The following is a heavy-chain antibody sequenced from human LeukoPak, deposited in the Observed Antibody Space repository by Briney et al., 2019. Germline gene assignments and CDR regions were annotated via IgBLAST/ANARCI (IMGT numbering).Heavy chain of an antibody. V-gene: IGHV1-69*05. CDR3: ARGFGVSHRPRRTDKYYFDY. Sequence: SVKVSCKASGGTFSSYAISWVRQAPGQGLEWMGGIIPIFGTANYAQKFQGRVTITTDESTSTAYMELSSLRSEDTAVYYCARGFGVSHRPRRTDKYYFDYWGQGTLVTVSS. CDR2: IIPIFGTA. CDR1: GGTFSSYA. J-gene: IGHJ4*02. D-gene: IGHD3-3*01.